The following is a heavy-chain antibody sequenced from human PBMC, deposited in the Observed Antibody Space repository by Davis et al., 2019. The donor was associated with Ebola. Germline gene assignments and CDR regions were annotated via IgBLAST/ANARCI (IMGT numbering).Heavy chain of an antibody. D-gene: IGHD1-7*01. CDR1: GFTFSDYY. CDR2: ISSSGSTI. J-gene: IGHJ6*02. Sequence: GGSLRLSCAASGFTFSDYYMSWIRQAPGKGLEWVSYISSSGSTIYYADSVKGRFTISRDNAKNSLYLQMNSLRAEDTAVYYCARDRRYNWNYVTGDTYYYGMDVWGQGTTVTVSS. CDR3: ARDRRYNWNYVTGDTYYYGMDV. V-gene: IGHV3-11*01.